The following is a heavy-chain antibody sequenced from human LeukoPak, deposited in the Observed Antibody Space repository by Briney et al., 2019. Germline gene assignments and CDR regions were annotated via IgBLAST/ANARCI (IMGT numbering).Heavy chain of an antibody. CDR3: ARNWSYSYGFSPGSDAFDI. Sequence: ASVKVSCKASGYTFTGYYMHWVRQAPGQGLEWMGWINPNSGGTNYAQKFQGRVTMTRDTSISTAYMELSRLRSDDTAVYYCARNWSYSYGFSPGSDAFDIWGKGKMVTVS. J-gene: IGHJ3*02. CDR2: INPNSGGT. D-gene: IGHD5-18*01. CDR1: GYTFTGYY. V-gene: IGHV1-2*02.